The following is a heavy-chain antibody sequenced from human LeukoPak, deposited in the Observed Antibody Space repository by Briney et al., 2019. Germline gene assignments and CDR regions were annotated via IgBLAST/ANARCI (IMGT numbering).Heavy chain of an antibody. CDR2: IYTSGST. J-gene: IGHJ5*02. V-gene: IGHV4-4*09. Sequence: SETLSLTCTVSGGSISSYYWSWIRQPPGKGLEWIGYIYTSGSTNYNPSPKSRVTISVDTSKNQFSQKLSSVTAADTAVYYCARNRPNYDFWSGYYEVTNWFYPWGQGTLVTVSS. CDR3: ARNRPNYDFWSGYYEVTNWFYP. CDR1: GGSISSYY. D-gene: IGHD3-3*01.